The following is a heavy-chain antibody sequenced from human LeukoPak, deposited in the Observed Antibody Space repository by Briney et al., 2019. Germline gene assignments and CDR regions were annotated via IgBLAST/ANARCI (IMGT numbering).Heavy chain of an antibody. CDR1: GGSISSYY. CDR2: IYTSGST. J-gene: IGHJ5*02. Sequence: PSETLSLTCTVSGGSISSYYWSWIRQPPGKGLEWIGYIYTSGSTNYNPSLKSRVTTSVDTSKNQFSLKLSSVTAADTAVYYCASSTRAHNWFDPWGQGTLVTVSS. V-gene: IGHV4-4*09. CDR3: ASSTRAHNWFDP.